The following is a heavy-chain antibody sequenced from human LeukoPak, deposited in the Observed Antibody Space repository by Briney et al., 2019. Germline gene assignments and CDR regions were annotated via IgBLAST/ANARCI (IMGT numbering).Heavy chain of an antibody. D-gene: IGHD3-16*01. CDR3: ARGRSGGLVDAFDI. Sequence: GGSLRLSCAASGFTFSSYEMNWVGQAPGKRLEWVSYISWSGTTIYYADSVKGRFTLSRDNAKNSLYLQMNSLRVEDTAVYYCARGRSGGLVDAFDIWGQGTTVTVSS. CDR2: ISWSGTTI. J-gene: IGHJ3*02. V-gene: IGHV3-48*03. CDR1: GFTFSSYE.